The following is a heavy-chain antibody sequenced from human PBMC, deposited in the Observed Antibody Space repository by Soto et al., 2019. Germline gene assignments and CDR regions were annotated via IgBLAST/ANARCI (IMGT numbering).Heavy chain of an antibody. V-gene: IGHV1-3*01. D-gene: IGHD2-21*02. Sequence: ASVKVSCKASGYTFTSYAMHWVRQAPGQRLEWMGWINAGNSNTKYSQKFQGRVTITRDTSASTAYMELSSLRSEDTAVYYCASAYCGGDCSNYYYGMDVWGQGTTVTVSS. CDR1: GYTFTSYA. CDR3: ASAYCGGDCSNYYYGMDV. J-gene: IGHJ6*02. CDR2: INAGNSNT.